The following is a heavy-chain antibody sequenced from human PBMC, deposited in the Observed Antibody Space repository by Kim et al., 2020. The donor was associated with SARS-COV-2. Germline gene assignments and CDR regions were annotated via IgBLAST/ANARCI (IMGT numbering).Heavy chain of an antibody. V-gene: IGHV4-34*01. J-gene: IGHJ6*02. CDR1: GGSFSGYY. D-gene: IGHD3-3*01. CDR2: INHSGST. Sequence: SETLSLTCAVYGGSFSGYYWSWIRQPPGKGLEWIGEINHSGSTNYNPSLKSRVTISVDTSKNQFSLKLSSVTAADTAVYYCARARYDFWSGRNGYYYYGMDVWGQGTTVTVSS. CDR3: ARARYDFWSGRNGYYYYGMDV.